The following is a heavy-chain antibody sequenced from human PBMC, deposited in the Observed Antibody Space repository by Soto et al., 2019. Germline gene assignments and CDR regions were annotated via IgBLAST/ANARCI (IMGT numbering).Heavy chain of an antibody. J-gene: IGHJ4*02. D-gene: IGHD6-6*01. CDR2: IWYDGSNK. CDR1: GFTFSSYG. Sequence: ESGGGVVQPGRSLRLSCAASGFTFSSYGMHWVRQAPGKGLEWVAVIWYDGSNKYYADSVKGRFTISRDNSKNTLYLQMNSLRAEDTAVYYCARDGSSSSGRPGYFDYWGQGTLVTVSS. V-gene: IGHV3-33*01. CDR3: ARDGSSSSGRPGYFDY.